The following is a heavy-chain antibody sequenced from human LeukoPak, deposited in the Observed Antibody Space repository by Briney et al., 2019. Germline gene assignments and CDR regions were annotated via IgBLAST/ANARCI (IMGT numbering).Heavy chain of an antibody. J-gene: IGHJ4*02. CDR3: AKPRAVGVNAFFDY. CDR1: GFTFSSYV. CDR2: ISGSGATT. V-gene: IGHV3-23*01. Sequence: GGSLRLSCAAPGFTFSSYVMSRVRQAPGKGLEWVSAISGSGATTYYADPVKGRFTISRDNSKNTLYLQMNSLRAEDTAIYYCAKPRAVGVNAFFDYWGQGTLVTVSS.